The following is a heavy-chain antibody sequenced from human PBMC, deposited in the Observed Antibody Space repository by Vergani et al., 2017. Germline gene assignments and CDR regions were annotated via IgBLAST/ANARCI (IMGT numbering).Heavy chain of an antibody. CDR3: AKAGSGSSGELSYDYYMDV. V-gene: IGHV3-30*04. CDR1: GFTFSTST. D-gene: IGHD3-10*01. J-gene: IGHJ6*03. Sequence: QVQLVESGGGVVQPGRSLRLSCVVSGFTFSTSTMHWVRQPPGKGLEWVAVISNDGTKKFYVDSVKGRFTISRDNSKNTLYLEMNSLKAEDTATYYCAKAGSGSSGELSYDYYMDVWGKGTTVTVTS. CDR2: ISNDGTKK.